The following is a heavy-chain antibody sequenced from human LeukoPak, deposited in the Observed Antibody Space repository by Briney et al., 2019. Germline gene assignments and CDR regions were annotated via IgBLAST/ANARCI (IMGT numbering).Heavy chain of an antibody. D-gene: IGHD1-26*01. CDR1: GGSISTGTYY. J-gene: IGHJ5*02. V-gene: IGHV4-61*02. CDR2: IYTTGTT. CDR3: ARGASGDNWFDP. Sequence: SGTLSLTCTVSGGSISTGTYYWSWIRQPAGKGLEWIGRIYTTGTTNYNPSLKSRVTMSLDTSKNQFSLRLTSVTAADTAVYYCARGASGDNWFDPWGQGTLVTVSS.